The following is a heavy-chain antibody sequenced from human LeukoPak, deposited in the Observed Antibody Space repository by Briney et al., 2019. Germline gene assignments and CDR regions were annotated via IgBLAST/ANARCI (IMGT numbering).Heavy chain of an antibody. V-gene: IGHV3-53*01. J-gene: IGHJ3*02. CDR3: ARAKKTRGVIKIDAFDI. CDR1: GFTVSSNY. Sequence: GGSLRLSCAASGFTVSSNYMSWVRQAPGKGLEWVSVIYSGGSTYYADSMKGRFTISRDNSKNTLYLQMNSLRAEDTAVYYCARAKKTRGVIKIDAFDIWGQGTMVTVSS. D-gene: IGHD3-10*01. CDR2: IYSGGST.